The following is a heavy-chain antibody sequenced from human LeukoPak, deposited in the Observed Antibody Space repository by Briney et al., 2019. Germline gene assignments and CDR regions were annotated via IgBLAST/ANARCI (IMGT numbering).Heavy chain of an antibody. V-gene: IGHV3-23*01. Sequence: GGSLRLSCAASGLTFSSYAMSWVRQAPGKGLEWVSAISGSGGSTYYADSVKGRFTISRDNSKNTLYLQMSSLRAEDTAVYYCAKDPGRPPYDSSGYYHGFDHWGQGTLVTVSS. CDR1: GLTFSSYA. CDR3: AKDPGRPPYDSSGYYHGFDH. CDR2: ISGSGGST. D-gene: IGHD3-22*01. J-gene: IGHJ4*02.